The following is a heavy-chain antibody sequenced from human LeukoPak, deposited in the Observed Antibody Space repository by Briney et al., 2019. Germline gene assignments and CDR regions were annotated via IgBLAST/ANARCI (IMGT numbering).Heavy chain of an antibody. CDR3: ARGGSGFDN. V-gene: IGHV3-48*02. D-gene: IGHD3-16*01. CDR2: ISSSSSNI. Sequence: GGSLRLSCAATGFTFSSYTMNWVRQAPGKGLEWVSYISSSSSNIYYADCVKGRFSISRDNAKNSLYLQMNSLRDEDTAVYYCARGGSGFDNWGQGTLVTVSS. CDR1: GFTFSSYT. J-gene: IGHJ4*02.